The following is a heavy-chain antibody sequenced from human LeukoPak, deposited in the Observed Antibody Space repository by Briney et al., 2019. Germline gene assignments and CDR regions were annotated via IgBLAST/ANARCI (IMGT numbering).Heavy chain of an antibody. CDR2: IIPIFGTA. V-gene: IGHV1-69*13. CDR1: GGTFSSYA. Sequence: SVKVSCKASGGTFSSYAISWVRQAPGQGLEWMGAIIPIFGTANYAQKFQGRVTITADEPTSTAYMELSSLRSEDTAVYYCARAQGYCSSTSCSPQYYYYGMDVWGQGTTVTVSS. CDR3: ARAQGYCSSTSCSPQYYYYGMDV. D-gene: IGHD2-2*01. J-gene: IGHJ6*02.